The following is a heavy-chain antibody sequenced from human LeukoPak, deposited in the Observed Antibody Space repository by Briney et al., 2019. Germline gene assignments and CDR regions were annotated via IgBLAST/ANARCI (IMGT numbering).Heavy chain of an antibody. Sequence: GGSLRLSCAASGFTFSSYAMHWVRQAPGKGLEYVSAISSNGGSTYYANSVKGRFTISRDNSKNTLYLQMNSLRAEDTAVYYCARGDLIQLWSPSFDPWGQGTLVTVSS. J-gene: IGHJ5*02. CDR2: ISSNGGST. CDR3: ARGDLIQLWSPSFDP. D-gene: IGHD5-18*01. CDR1: GFTFSSYA. V-gene: IGHV3-64*01.